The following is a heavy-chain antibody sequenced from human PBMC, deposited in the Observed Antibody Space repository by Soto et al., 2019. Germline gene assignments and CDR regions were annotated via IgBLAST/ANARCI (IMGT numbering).Heavy chain of an antibody. CDR2: ISGSGGST. Sequence: GGSLRLSCAASGFTFSSYAMSWVRQAPGKGLEWVSAISGSGGSTYYADSVKGRFTISRDNSKNTLYLQMNSLRAEDTAVYYCAKRISGYCSGGSCYSSIDYWGQGTLVTV. J-gene: IGHJ4*02. D-gene: IGHD2-15*01. CDR1: GFTFSSYA. CDR3: AKRISGYCSGGSCYSSIDY. V-gene: IGHV3-23*01.